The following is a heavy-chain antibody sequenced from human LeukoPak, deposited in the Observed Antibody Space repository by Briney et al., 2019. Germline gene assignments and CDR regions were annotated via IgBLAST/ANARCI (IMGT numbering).Heavy chain of an antibody. CDR1: GFTFSSYA. CDR2: ISGSGGST. V-gene: IGHV3-23*01. D-gene: IGHD3-10*01. J-gene: IGHJ4*02. Sequence: GSLRLSCAASGFTFSSYAMSWVRQAPGKGLEWVSAISGSGGSTYYADSVKGRFTISRDNSKNTLYLQMNSLRAEDTAVYYCARGSPHRGPYYYGSGSRDRKYYFDYWGQGTLVTVSS. CDR3: ARGSPHRGPYYYGSGSRDRKYYFDY.